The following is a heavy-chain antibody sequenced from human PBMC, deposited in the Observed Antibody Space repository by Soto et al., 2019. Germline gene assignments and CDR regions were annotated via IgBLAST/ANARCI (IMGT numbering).Heavy chain of an antibody. Sequence: EVQLVESGGDLVEPGGSLRLSCAASGFTFSTAWINWVRQTPGKGLEWVGRIKSKIDGGTTDFAAFLQGRFAISRDESQDTTVMQMNCLKSEDTGLYYCTTDSHFSTRLVRFDLWGRGTLVIVSS. CDR3: TTDSHFSTRLVRFDL. V-gene: IGHV3-15*07. J-gene: IGHJ4*01. CDR2: IKSKIDGGTT. CDR1: GFTFSTAW. D-gene: IGHD3-3*02.